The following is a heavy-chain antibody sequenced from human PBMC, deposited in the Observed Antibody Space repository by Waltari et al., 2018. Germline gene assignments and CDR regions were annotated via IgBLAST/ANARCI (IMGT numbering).Heavy chain of an antibody. V-gene: IGHV4-34*01. Sequence: QVQLQQWGAGLLRPSETLSLTCAVYGGSFSVYYWSWIRQPPGKGLEWIGEVNYYGRTNYNPSRKSRVTISVDRSKKQFSLKVTSVTAADTALYFCAGVAPIVPYYGLNVWGQGTTVAVSS. CDR3: AGVAPIVPYYGLNV. CDR2: VNYYGRT. CDR1: GGSFSVYY. J-gene: IGHJ6*02. D-gene: IGHD6-6*01.